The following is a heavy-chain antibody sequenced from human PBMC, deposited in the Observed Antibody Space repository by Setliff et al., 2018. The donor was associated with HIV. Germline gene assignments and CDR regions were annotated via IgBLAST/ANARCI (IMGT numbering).Heavy chain of an antibody. CDR2: INHSGST. J-gene: IGHJ6*03. CDR1: GGSFSGYY. CDR3: ARDRYTWNYGKNYMDV. V-gene: IGHV4-34*01. Sequence: LSLTCAVYGGSFSGYYWSWIRQPPGKGLEWIGEINHSGSTNYNPSLESRVTISVDKSTNQFYLKLSTVTAADTAVYYCARDRYTWNYGKNYMDVWGKGTTVTVSS. D-gene: IGHD1-7*01.